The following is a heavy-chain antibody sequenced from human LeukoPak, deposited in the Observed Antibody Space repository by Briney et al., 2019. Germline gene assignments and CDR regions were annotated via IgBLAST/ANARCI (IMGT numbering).Heavy chain of an antibody. CDR2: ISYDGSNK. CDR3: ARILGRDIVVVPAAPEDY. J-gene: IGHJ4*02. CDR1: GFSFSSYA. Sequence: GGSLRLSCAASGFSFSSYAMHWVRQAPGKGLEWVAVISYDGSNKYYADSVKGRFTISRDNSKNTLYLQMNSLRAEDTAVYYCARILGRDIVVVPAAPEDYWGQGTLVTASS. V-gene: IGHV3-30-3*01. D-gene: IGHD2-2*01.